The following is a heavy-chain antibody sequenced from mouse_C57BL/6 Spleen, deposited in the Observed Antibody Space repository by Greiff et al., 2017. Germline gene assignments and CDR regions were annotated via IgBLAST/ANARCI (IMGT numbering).Heavy chain of an antibody. CDR1: GYTFTSYW. CDR2: INPSSGYT. V-gene: IGHV1-7*01. J-gene: IGHJ4*01. Sequence: VQLQQSGAELAKPGASVKLSCKASGYTFTSYWMHWVKQRPGQGLEWIGYINPSSGYTKYNQKFKDKATLTADKSSSTAYMQLSSLTYEDSAVYYCARSLPGTNYAMDYWGQGTSVTVSS. D-gene: IGHD4-1*01. CDR3: ARSLPGTNYAMDY.